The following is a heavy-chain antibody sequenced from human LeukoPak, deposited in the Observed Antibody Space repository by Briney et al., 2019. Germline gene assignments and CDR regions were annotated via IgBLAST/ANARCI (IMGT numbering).Heavy chain of an antibody. D-gene: IGHD1-26*01. V-gene: IGHV3-23*01. CDR3: AKDRWAGGSHNFYN. J-gene: IGHJ4*02. CDR2: ISASGGST. CDR1: GFTFNSNA. Sequence: PGGSPRPLLAASGFTFNSNAIRWCPQAPGKGLEWVSSISASGGSTYYADSVKGRFTISRDNSKNTLYLQMNSLRAEDPAVYYCAKDRWAGGSHNFYNWGQGNLVTVSS.